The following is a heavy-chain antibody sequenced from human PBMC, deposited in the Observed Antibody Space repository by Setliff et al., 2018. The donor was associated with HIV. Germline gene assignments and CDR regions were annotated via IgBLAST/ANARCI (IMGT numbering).Heavy chain of an antibody. Sequence: ASVKVSCKASGYTFTSYYMHWVRQAPGQGLEWMGIINPSGGSTSYAQKFQGRVTITTDESTSTAYMELSSLRSEDTAVYYCARRSPGGGYYMDVWGKGTTVTVSS. J-gene: IGHJ6*03. CDR1: GYTFTSYY. CDR2: INPSGGST. CDR3: ARRSPGGGYYMDV. D-gene: IGHD3-16*01. V-gene: IGHV1-46*01.